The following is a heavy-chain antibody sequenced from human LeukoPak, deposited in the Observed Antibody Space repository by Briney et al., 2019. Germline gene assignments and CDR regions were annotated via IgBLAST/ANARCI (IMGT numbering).Heavy chain of an antibody. CDR2: IYYSGST. J-gene: IGHJ3*02. CDR3: AQGHSSGWADDAFDI. D-gene: IGHD6-19*01. Sequence: SETLSLTCTVPGGSISSSSYYWGWIRQPPGKGLEWIGSIYYSGSTYYNPSLKSRVTISVDTSKNQFSLKLSSVTAADTAVYYCAQGHSSGWADDAFDIWGQGTMVTVSS. CDR1: GGSISSSSYY. V-gene: IGHV4-39*01.